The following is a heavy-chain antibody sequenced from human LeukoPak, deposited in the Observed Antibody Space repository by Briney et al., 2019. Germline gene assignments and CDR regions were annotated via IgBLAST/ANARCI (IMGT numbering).Heavy chain of an antibody. CDR1: GFIFSSYG. D-gene: IGHD6-19*01. J-gene: IGHJ4*02. CDR3: ARVVVDSSGWPSWVPD. Sequence: PGGSLRLSCAASGFIFSSYGMSWVRQAPGKGLEWVSGISGSGGSTYYADSVKGRFTIPRDSSKNTLYLQMNSLRAEDTAVYYCARVVVDSSGWPSWVPDWGQGTLVTVSS. CDR2: ISGSGGST. V-gene: IGHV3-23*01.